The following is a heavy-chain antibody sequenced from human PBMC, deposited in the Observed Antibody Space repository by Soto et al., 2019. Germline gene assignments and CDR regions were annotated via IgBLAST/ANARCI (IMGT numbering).Heavy chain of an antibody. CDR3: ATPDHGLCWFDP. CDR1: GVTFSSYT. V-gene: IGHV1-69*02. CDR2: IIPILGIA. D-gene: IGHD3-10*01. Sequence: QVQLVQSGAEVKKPGSSVKVSCKASGVTFSSYTISWVRQAPGQGLEWMGRIIPILGIANYAQKFQGRVTITADKSTSTAYMELSLLRSEDPAVYYCATPDHGLCWFDPWGQGTLVTVSS. J-gene: IGHJ5*02.